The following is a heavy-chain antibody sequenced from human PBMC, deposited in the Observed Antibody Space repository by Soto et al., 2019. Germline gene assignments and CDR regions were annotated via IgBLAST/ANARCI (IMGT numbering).Heavy chain of an antibody. D-gene: IGHD5-12*01. CDR2: IIPMFGTA. J-gene: IGHJ4*02. CDR1: GGTFSTYA. CDR3: ASGIQLGLRRINTGYSG. V-gene: IGHV1-69*12. Sequence: QVQLVQSGAEVKKPESSVKVSCKAPGGTFSTYAISWVRQAPGQGLEWMGGIIPMFGTANYAQRFQDRVTIPADESTNTVYMELSSLRSEDTAVYFCASGIQLGLRRINTGYSGWGQGTLVTVSS.